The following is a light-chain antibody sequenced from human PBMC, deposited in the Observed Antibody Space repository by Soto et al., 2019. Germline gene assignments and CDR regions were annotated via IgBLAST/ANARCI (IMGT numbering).Light chain of an antibody. CDR3: QQYNNWPPSYT. CDR2: SAS. CDR1: QSVSSN. V-gene: IGKV3-15*01. Sequence: EIVMTQSPATLSVSPGERATLSCRASQSVSSNLAWYQQKPGQAPRLLIYSASTRATGIPARFSGSGSGTEFTLTICSLQSEDFAVYYCQQYNNWPPSYTFGQGTKLEIK. J-gene: IGKJ2*01.